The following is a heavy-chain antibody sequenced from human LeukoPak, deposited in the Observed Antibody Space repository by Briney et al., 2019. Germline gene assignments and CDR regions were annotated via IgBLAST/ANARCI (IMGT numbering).Heavy chain of an antibody. Sequence: ASVKVSCKASGYTFTSYDINWVRQATGQGLEWMGWMNPNSGNTGYAQKFQGRVTMTRNTSISTAYMELSSLRAEDTAVYYCARGSNRGGIFDYWGQGTLVTVSS. CDR1: GYTFTSYD. V-gene: IGHV1-8*01. D-gene: IGHD1-26*01. CDR2: MNPNSGNT. CDR3: ARGSNRGGIFDY. J-gene: IGHJ4*02.